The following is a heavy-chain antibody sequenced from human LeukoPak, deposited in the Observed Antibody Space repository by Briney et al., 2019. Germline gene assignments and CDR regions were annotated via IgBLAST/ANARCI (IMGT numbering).Heavy chain of an antibody. Sequence: SVKVPCKASGGTFSSYAISWVRQAPGQGLEWMGGIIPIFGTANYAQKFQGRVTITTDESTSTAYMELSSLRSEDTAVYYCASLSMSPDYYYYYMDVWGKGTTVTVSS. CDR3: ASLSMSPDYYYYYMDV. V-gene: IGHV1-69*05. CDR2: IIPIFGTA. CDR1: GGTFSSYA. D-gene: IGHD2/OR15-2a*01. J-gene: IGHJ6*03.